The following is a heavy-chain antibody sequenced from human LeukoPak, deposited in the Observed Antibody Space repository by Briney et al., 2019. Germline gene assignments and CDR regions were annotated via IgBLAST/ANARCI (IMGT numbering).Heavy chain of an antibody. Sequence: GGSLRLSCAASGFTFSTFSMTWVRQAPGKGLEWVSVISSRGTTTMYADSVKGRFTISRDNSKDTLYLQMNSLKAEDTALYFCAKGGPYCSTTSCAQTFDCWGQGTLVTVSS. CDR3: AKGGPYCSTTSCAQTFDC. CDR2: ISSRGTTT. CDR1: GFTFSTFS. V-gene: IGHV3-23*01. J-gene: IGHJ4*02. D-gene: IGHD2-2*01.